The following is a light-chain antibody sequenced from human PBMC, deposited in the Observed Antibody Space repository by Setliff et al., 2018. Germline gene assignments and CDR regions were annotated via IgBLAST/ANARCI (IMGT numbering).Light chain of an antibody. V-gene: IGLV2-14*01. CDR3: LSYTNSDTVV. Sequence: QSALTQPASVSGSPGQSITISCTGTSSDIGGYKYVSWCQQHPGKAPKLMLYEVIKRPSGVSNRFSGSKSGNTASLTISGLQAEDEADYYCLSYTNSDTVVFGTGTKVTVL. CDR1: SSDIGGYKY. J-gene: IGLJ1*01. CDR2: EVI.